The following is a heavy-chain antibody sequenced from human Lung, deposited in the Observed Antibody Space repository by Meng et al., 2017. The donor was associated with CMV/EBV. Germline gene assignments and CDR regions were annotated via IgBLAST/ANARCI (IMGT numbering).Heavy chain of an antibody. J-gene: IGHJ3*01. CDR3: ARLSVLKNYYDSSGYEGAFDL. Sequence: GEXXKISCAASGFTFSGYAMSWIRQAPGKGLEWVSVISGNGGGTYYADSEKGRFTISRDHSKDTVFLQMNSLRVEDTAVYYCARLSVLKNYYDSSGYEGAFDLXGQGXMVTVSS. CDR1: GFTFSGYA. D-gene: IGHD3-22*01. V-gene: IGHV3-23*01. CDR2: ISGNGGGT.